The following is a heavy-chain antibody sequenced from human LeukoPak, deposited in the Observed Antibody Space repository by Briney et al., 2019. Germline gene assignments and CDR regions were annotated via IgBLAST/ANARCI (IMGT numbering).Heavy chain of an antibody. J-gene: IGHJ6*02. CDR3: ARFVVDYYYYGMDV. D-gene: IGHD3-22*01. V-gene: IGHV4-59*08. CDR1: GGSISSYY. CDR2: IYYSGST. Sequence: SSETLSLTCTVSGGSISSYYWSWIRQPPGKGLEWIGYIYYSGSTNYNPSLKSRVTISVDTSKNQFSLKLSPVTAADTAVYYCARFVVDYYYYGMDVWGQGTTVTVSS.